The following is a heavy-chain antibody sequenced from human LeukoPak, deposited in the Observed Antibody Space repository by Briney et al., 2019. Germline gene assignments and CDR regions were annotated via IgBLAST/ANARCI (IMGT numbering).Heavy chain of an antibody. V-gene: IGHV3-23*01. CDR3: AKDRLAFSSSSSEYFQY. CDR1: GFTFSSYA. Sequence: GGSLRLSCAASGFTFSSYAMRWVRQAPGKGLEWVSTISGSGGSTYYADSVKGRFSVSRDNSKNTLYLQMNSLRAEDTAIYYCAKDRLAFSSSSSEYFQYWGQGTLVTVSS. CDR2: ISGSGGST. D-gene: IGHD6-6*01. J-gene: IGHJ1*01.